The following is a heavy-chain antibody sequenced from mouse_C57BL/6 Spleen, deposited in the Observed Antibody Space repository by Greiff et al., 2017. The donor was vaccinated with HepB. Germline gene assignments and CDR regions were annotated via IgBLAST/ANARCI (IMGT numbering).Heavy chain of an antibody. D-gene: IGHD2-5*01. J-gene: IGHJ1*03. Sequence: VQLQQSGAELVKPGASVKISCKASGYAFSSYWMNWVKQRPGKGLEWIGQIYPGDGDTNYNGKFKGKATLTADKSSSTAYMQLSSLTSEDSAVYFCASYSNYALYWYFDVWGTGTTVTVSS. V-gene: IGHV1-80*01. CDR1: GYAFSSYW. CDR2: IYPGDGDT. CDR3: ASYSNYALYWYFDV.